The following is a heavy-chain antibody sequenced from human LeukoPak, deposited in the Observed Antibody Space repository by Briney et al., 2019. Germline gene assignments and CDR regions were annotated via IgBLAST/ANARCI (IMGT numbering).Heavy chain of an antibody. CDR1: GFTFSSYA. CDR2: ISGSGYST. CDR3: AKEAGYSGYDYPDY. D-gene: IGHD5-12*01. J-gene: IGHJ4*02. V-gene: IGHV3-23*01. Sequence: PGGSLRLSCEASGFTFSSYAMSWVRQAPGKGLEWVSAISGSGYSTYYADSVKGRFTISRDNSKNTLYLQMNSLRAEDAAVYYCAKEAGYSGYDYPDYWGQGTLVTVSS.